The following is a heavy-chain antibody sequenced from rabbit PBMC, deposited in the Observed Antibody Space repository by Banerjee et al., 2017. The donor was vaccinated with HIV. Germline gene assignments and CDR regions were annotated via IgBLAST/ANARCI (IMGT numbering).Heavy chain of an antibody. Sequence: QEQLVESGGGLVQPGGSLKLSCKASGFDFSSYGVSWVRQAPGKGLEWIGYIDPVFGSTYYASWVNGRFTISSHNAQNTLYLQLNSLTAADTATYFCARDWGYGYADYAYAGLDVWGQGTLVTVS. CDR3: ARDWGYGYADYAYAGLDV. V-gene: IGHV1S47*01. D-gene: IGHD6-1*01. CDR1: GFDFSSYG. J-gene: IGHJ3*01. CDR2: IDPVFGST.